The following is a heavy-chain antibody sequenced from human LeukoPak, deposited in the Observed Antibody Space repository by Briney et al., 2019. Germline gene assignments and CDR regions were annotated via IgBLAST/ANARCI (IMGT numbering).Heavy chain of an antibody. CDR1: GFTFRTYA. D-gene: IGHD6-19*01. V-gene: IGHV3-23*01. CDR2: ISGSGGST. CDR3: AKRLYSSGCKFDY. J-gene: IGHJ4*02. Sequence: PGGSLRLSCAAYGFTFRTYAMSWVRQAPGKGLEWVSSISGSGGSTNYADSVKGRFTISRDNSKNTLYLQMNSLRAEDTAVYYRAKRLYSSGCKFDYGGQGTLVTVSS.